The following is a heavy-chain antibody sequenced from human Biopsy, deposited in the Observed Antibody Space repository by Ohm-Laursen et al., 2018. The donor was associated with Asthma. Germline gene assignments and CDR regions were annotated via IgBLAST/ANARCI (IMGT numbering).Heavy chain of an antibody. J-gene: IGHJ4*02. Sequence: VASVKASCKSLGGTFNTYVIGCARQAAGQGHGWMGGINSVLATTSYPQKFQDRVTITADDSTSTDYMELSSLRSEDSDVYYCARKAGSCISRTCYSLDFWGQGTLVTVSS. D-gene: IGHD2-2*01. CDR1: GGTFNTYV. CDR3: ARKAGSCISRTCYSLDF. V-gene: IGHV1-69*13. CDR2: INSVLATT.